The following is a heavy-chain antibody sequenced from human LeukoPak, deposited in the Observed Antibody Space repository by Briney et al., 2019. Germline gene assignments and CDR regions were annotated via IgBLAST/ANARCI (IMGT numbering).Heavy chain of an antibody. J-gene: IGHJ4*02. CDR2: IWYDGNTK. CDR3: ATEDGSDYRYYY. D-gene: IGHD4-17*01. Sequence: GMSLRLSCAASGFTFSRYGMHWVRQAPGKGLEWVAVIWYDGNTKYYADSVKGRFTISRDNSKNTLYLQMNSLRADDTAVYYCATEDGSDYRYYYWGQGTLVTVSS. CDR1: GFTFSRYG. V-gene: IGHV3-33*01.